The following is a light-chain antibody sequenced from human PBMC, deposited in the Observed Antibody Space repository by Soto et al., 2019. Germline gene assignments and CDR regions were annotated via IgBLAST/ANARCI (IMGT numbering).Light chain of an antibody. CDR1: QTISSW. Sequence: DIQMTQSPSTLSGSVGDSATITCRASQTISSWLAWYQQKPGKAPKLLIYKASTLKSGVPSRFSGSGSGTEFTLTISSLQSEDFAVYYCQQYNNWPPKFGQGPKVDIK. J-gene: IGKJ1*01. V-gene: IGKV1-5*03. CDR3: QQYNNWPPK. CDR2: KAS.